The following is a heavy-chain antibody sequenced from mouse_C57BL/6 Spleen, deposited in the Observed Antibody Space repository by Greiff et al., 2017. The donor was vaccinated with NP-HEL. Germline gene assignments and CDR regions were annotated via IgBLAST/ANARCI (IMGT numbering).Heavy chain of an antibody. CDR3: ARGMITKAWYYFDY. CDR2: ISYDGSN. CDR1: GYSITSGYY. V-gene: IGHV3-6*01. Sequence: EVKVEESGPGLVKPSQSLSLTCSVTGYSITSGYYWNWIRQFPGNKLEWMGYISYDGSNNYNPSLKNRISITRDTSKNQFFLKLNSVTTEDTATYYCARGMITKAWYYFDYWGQGTTLTVSS. J-gene: IGHJ2*01. D-gene: IGHD2-4*01.